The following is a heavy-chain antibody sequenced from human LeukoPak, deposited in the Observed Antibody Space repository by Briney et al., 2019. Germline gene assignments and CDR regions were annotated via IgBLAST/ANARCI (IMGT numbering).Heavy chain of an antibody. D-gene: IGHD1-26*01. J-gene: IGHJ3*02. V-gene: IGHV1-2*02. CDR1: GYTFTGYY. Sequence: GASVKVSCKASGYTFTGYYMHWVRQAPGRGLEWMGWINPNSGGTNYAQKFQGRVTMTRDTSISTAYMELSRLRSDDTAVYYCARDRKDIVGATDAFDIWGQGTMVTVSS. CDR2: INPNSGGT. CDR3: ARDRKDIVGATDAFDI.